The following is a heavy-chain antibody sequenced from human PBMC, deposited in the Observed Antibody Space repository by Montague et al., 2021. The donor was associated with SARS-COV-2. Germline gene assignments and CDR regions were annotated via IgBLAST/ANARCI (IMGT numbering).Heavy chain of an antibody. CDR1: GGSFSGYY. CDR2: INHSGST. D-gene: IGHD3-22*01. Sequence: SETLSLTCAVYGGSFSGYYWSWIRQPPGKGLEWIGEINHSGSTNYSPSLKSRVTISVDTSKNQFSLKLSSVTATDTAVYYCASFPSGYYDSSGYHIWGQGTLVTVSS. CDR3: ASFPSGYYDSSGYHI. J-gene: IGHJ4*02. V-gene: IGHV4-34*01.